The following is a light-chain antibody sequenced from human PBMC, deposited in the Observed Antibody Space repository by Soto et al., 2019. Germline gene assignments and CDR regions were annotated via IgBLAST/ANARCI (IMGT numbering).Light chain of an antibody. Sequence: DVQMTQSPSALSASVGDRVTITCRASQGVSNQLTWFQQKPGKAPKSLIYDASTLQSGDPSKFSGSSSGTHFNLTISTLQPEDFATYYCQQYDDPPFTLGPGTTVDLK. V-gene: IGKV1-16*02. CDR3: QQYDDPPFT. CDR1: QGVSNQ. J-gene: IGKJ3*01. CDR2: DAS.